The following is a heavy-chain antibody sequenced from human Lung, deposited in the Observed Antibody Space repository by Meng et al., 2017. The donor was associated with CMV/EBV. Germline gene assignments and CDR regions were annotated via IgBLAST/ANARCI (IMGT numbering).Heavy chain of an antibody. CDR1: GLTFSIHP. CDR3: VGGGPVADENWFDR. D-gene: IGHD6-19*01. Sequence: GESLKISCVASGLTFSIHPMTWVRQAPGKGLEWVSSISGSGGSTYSADAVQGRFTISRDNSKNTPYLQMSALGDDATVLYYCVGGGPVADENWFDRWGQGTXVTVSS. J-gene: IGHJ5*02. CDR2: ISGSGGST. V-gene: IGHV3-23*01.